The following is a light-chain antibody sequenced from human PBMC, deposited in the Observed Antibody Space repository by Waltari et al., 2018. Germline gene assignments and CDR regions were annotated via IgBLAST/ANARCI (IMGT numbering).Light chain of an antibody. CDR2: RNK. J-gene: IGLJ3*02. V-gene: IGLV1-47*01. CDR3: AAWDDSVSVSGWV. Sequence: QSVLTQPPSVSGTPGQRVTIPCSGSNSNSGSFYVYWSQQVPGPAPKLLLYRNKRRPSGVPDRFSGSKSGTSASLAISGLRSEDEADYYCAAWDDSVSVSGWVFGGGTKLTVL. CDR1: NSNSGSFY.